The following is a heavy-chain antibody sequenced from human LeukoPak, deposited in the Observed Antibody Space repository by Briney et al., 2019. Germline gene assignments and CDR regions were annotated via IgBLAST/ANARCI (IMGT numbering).Heavy chain of an antibody. CDR3: SRDFNGRNDF. Sequence: PGGSLRLSCAASGFTVSSNWMHWVRQGPGKGLVWVSRINPDGSRTDYVESVKGRFTISRDNAKNTLSLEMNSLGDEDTAVYYCSRDFNGRNDFWGQGTLVTVSS. CDR1: GFTVSSNW. V-gene: IGHV3-74*01. CDR2: INPDGSRT. J-gene: IGHJ4*02. D-gene: IGHD1-14*01.